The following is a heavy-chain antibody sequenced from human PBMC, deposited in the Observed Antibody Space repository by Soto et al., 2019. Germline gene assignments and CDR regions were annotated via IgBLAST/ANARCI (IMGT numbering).Heavy chain of an antibody. J-gene: IGHJ6*03. Sequence: WVSQGIPWATFGVNLRDCAMNWVRQDPGKGLEWVSYISSSSSVIDYADSVKGRFTVSRDNARNSLYLQMNSLRAEDTAVYYCSRDVSWGSNWYYYMDVWGKGTTVTVSS. CDR2: ISSSSSVI. V-gene: IGHV3-48*01. CDR3: SRDVSWGSNWYYYMDV. CDR1: GVNLRDCA. D-gene: IGHD7-27*01.